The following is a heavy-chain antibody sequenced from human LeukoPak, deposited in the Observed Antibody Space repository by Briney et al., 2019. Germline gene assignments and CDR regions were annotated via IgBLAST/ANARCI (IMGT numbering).Heavy chain of an antibody. CDR3: ASLRSDSSGYYNLRIDY. CDR2: IYYSGST. D-gene: IGHD3-22*01. CDR1: GGSVSSGIYY. V-gene: IGHV4-61*01. J-gene: IGHJ4*02. Sequence: SETLSLTCTVSGGSVSSGIYYWSWIRQPPGKGLEWIGYIYYSGSTNYNPSLKSRVTISVDTSKNQFSLKLSSVTAADTAVYYCASLRSDSSGYYNLRIDYWGQGTLVTVSS.